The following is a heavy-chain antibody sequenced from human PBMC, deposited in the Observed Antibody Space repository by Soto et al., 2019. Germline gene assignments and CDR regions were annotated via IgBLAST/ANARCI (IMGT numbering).Heavy chain of an antibody. Sequence: XESLSVRCTVSGDSISSSSYYWAWIRQPPGKGLEWIVNIFYSGITYYNPSLRSRVTMSVDTSKNQFSLKLRSVIAADTAMYYCARRTYSGTFWSLDDWAQGTLVTVSS. V-gene: IGHV4-39*01. D-gene: IGHD1-26*01. J-gene: IGHJ4*02. CDR3: ARRTYSGTFWSLDD. CDR1: GDSISSSSYY. CDR2: IFYSGIT.